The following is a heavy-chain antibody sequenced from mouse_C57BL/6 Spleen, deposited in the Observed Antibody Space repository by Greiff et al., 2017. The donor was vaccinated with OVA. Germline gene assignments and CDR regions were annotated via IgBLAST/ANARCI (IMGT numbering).Heavy chain of an antibody. V-gene: IGHV5-4*01. D-gene: IGHD4-1*02. Sequence: EVQVVESGGGLVKPGGSLKLSCAASGFTFSSYAMSWVRQTPEKRLEWVATISDGGSYTYYPDNVKGRFTISRDNAKNNLYLQMSHLKSEDTAMYYCARAQLGRCFDYWGQGTTLTVSS. CDR3: ARAQLGRCFDY. CDR1: GFTFSSYA. CDR2: ISDGGSYT. J-gene: IGHJ2*01.